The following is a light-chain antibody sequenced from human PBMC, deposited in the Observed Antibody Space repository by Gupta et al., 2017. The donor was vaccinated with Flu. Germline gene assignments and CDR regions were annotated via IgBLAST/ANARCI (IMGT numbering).Light chain of an antibody. CDR2: AAS. J-gene: IGKJ1*01. CDR1: QDSSNY. V-gene: IGKV1-27*01. CDR3: QKYNSAPWT. Sequence: DIQMTQSPSSLSASFGDRVTITCRASQDSSNYLAWYQQRPGKVPDLLIYAASTLQSGVPSRFSGSGSETDFTLTISKLQPEDVATYYCQKYNSAPWTFGQGTKVEIK.